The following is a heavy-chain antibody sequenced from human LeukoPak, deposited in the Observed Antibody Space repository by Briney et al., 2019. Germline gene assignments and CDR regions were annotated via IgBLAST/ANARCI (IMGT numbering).Heavy chain of an antibody. D-gene: IGHD2-15*01. Sequence: ASVKVSCKPSGYTFSSYGLSSVRQSPGQGLGWMGWISAYNGDTNYAQKLQGRVTMTTDTSTSTAYMELRSLRSDDTAVYYCARESPKLVDAFDIWGQGTMVTVSS. CDR3: ARESPKLVDAFDI. V-gene: IGHV1-18*01. J-gene: IGHJ3*02. CDR2: ISAYNGDT. CDR1: GYTFSSYG.